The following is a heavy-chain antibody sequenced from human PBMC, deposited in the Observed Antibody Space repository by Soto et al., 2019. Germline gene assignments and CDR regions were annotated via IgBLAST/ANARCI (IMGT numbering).Heavy chain of an antibody. V-gene: IGHV4-30-4*01. D-gene: IGHD6-6*01. J-gene: IGHJ6*02. CDR2: IYYSGST. CDR3: ARDARSSSSYYYYGMDV. Sequence: SETLSLTCTVSGGSISSGDYYWSWIRQPPGKGLEWIGYIYYSGSTYYNPSLKSRVTISVDTSKNQFSLKLSSVTAADTAVYYCARDARSSSSYYYYGMDVWGQGTTVTVSS. CDR1: GGSISSGDYY.